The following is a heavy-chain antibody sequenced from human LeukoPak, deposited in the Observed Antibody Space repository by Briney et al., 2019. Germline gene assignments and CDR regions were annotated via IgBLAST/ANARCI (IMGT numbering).Heavy chain of an antibody. D-gene: IGHD1-26*01. J-gene: IGHJ4*02. CDR3: ARGIVGATDFDY. V-gene: IGHV3-74*01. CDR2: INSDGSST. Sequence: PGGSLRLSCAASGFTFSRYWMHWVRQAPGKGLAWVSRINSDGSSTSYADSVKGRFTISRDNAKNTLYLQMNSLRAEDTAVYHCARGIVGATDFDYWGQGTLVTVSS. CDR1: GFTFSRYW.